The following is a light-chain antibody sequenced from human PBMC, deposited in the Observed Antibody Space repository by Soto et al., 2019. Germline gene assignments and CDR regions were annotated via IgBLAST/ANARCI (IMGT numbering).Light chain of an antibody. CDR1: SSDVGGYNY. CDR3: SSYTSSSTLYV. J-gene: IGLJ1*01. V-gene: IGLV2-14*01. Sequence: QSALTRHASVSGSPGQSITISCTGTSSDVGGYNYVSWYQQHPGKVPKLMIYDVSNRPSGVSNRFSGSKSGNTASLTISGLQAEDEADYYCSSYTSSSTLYVFGTGTKLTVL. CDR2: DVS.